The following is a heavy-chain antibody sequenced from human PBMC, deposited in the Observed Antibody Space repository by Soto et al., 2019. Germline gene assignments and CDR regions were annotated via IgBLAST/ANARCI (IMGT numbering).Heavy chain of an antibody. CDR1: GFTFSSYA. J-gene: IGHJ3*02. V-gene: IGHV3-30-3*01. CDR2: ISYDGSNK. Sequence: QVQLVESGGGVVQPGRSLRLSCAASGFTFSSYAMHWVRQAPGKGLEWVAVISYDGSNKYYADAVKGRFTISRDNSKNTLYLQMNSLRAEDTAVYYCASAIVSDALDIWGQGTMVTVSS. D-gene: IGHD1-26*01. CDR3: ASAIVSDALDI.